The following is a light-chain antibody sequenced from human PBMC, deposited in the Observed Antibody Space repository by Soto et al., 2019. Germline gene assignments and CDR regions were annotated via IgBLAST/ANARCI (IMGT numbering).Light chain of an antibody. CDR3: GTWDSSLSAYV. J-gene: IGLJ1*01. V-gene: IGLV1-51*02. CDR2: ENN. CDR1: SSNIGNNY. Sequence: QSVLTQPPSVSAAPGQKVTISCSGSSSNIGNNYVSWYQQLPGTAPKLLIYENNKRPSVIPDRFSGSKSGTSATLGITGLQTGDEAYYYCGTWDSSLSAYVFGTGTKLTVL.